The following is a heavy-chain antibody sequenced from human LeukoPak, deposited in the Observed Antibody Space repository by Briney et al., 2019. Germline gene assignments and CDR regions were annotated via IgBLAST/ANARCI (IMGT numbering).Heavy chain of an antibody. CDR2: MHYGGSS. J-gene: IGHJ5*02. V-gene: IGHV4-39*01. D-gene: IGHD6-13*01. CDR1: SGSISSSGYY. CDR3: ARYSSSEGWFDP. Sequence: SETLSLTCTVPSGSISSSGYYWGWLRQPPGKGLEWMGVMHYGGSSAYNSSLKSRVTISVDTSNNQFSLSLSSVTAADTAVYYCARYSSSEGWFDPWGQGTLVTVSS.